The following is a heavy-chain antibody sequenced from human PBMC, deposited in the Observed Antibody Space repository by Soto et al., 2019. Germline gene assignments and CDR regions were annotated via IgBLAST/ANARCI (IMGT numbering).Heavy chain of an antibody. CDR3: AREGDYNFDYYSGMDV. CDR1: GGTFGTSA. J-gene: IGHJ6*02. V-gene: IGHV1-69*01. D-gene: IGHD4-17*01. Sequence: QVQLVQSGTEVKKPGSSVNVSCKASGGTFGTSAINWVRQAPGQGLEWMGAIIPFFTTTDYAQKFQARVTITADESTITAYMELSSLTSEDTAVYYCAREGDYNFDYYSGMDVWGQGTTVIVSS. CDR2: IIPFFTTT.